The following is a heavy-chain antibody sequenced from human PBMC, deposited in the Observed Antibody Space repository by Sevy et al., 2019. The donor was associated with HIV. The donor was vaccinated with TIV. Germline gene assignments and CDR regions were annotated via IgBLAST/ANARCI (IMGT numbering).Heavy chain of an antibody. D-gene: IGHD6-19*01. J-gene: IGHJ4*02. V-gene: IGHV3-30*03. CDR2: ISYDGSNK. Sequence: GGSLRLSCAASGFTFSSYGMHWVRQAPGKGLEWVAVISYDGSNKYYVDSVKGRFTISRDNPKNTLYLQMNSLRAEDTAVYYCAVPAVAGTSPFDYWGQGNLVTVSS. CDR3: AVPAVAGTSPFDY. CDR1: GFTFSSYG.